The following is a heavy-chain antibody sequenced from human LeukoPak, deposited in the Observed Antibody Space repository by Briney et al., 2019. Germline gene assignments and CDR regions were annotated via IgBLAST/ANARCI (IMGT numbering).Heavy chain of an antibody. D-gene: IGHD6-13*01. J-gene: IGHJ5*02. V-gene: IGHV4-59*01. CDR3: EKLYSSSCFWCDP. CDR1: GGSIIRYY. CDR2: IYYSGST. Sequence: SETLSLTCTVSGGSIIRYYWRCIRQPPGKGLEWIGYIYYSGSTNYNPSLKSRVTISVDTSKNQFSLKLSSVTAADTAVYYCEKLYSSSCFWCDPWGQGTLVTVSS.